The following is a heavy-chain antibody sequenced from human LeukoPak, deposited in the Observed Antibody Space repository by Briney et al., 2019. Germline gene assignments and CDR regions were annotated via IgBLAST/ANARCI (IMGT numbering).Heavy chain of an antibody. D-gene: IGHD3-10*01. CDR1: GDSTSGYY. J-gene: IGHJ4*02. V-gene: IGHV4-4*07. Sequence: SETLSLTCTVPGDSTSGYYWSWIRQPAGKGLEWIGRMYTSGSANYNPSLKSRVTMSLDTSKKLFPLQMSSVTAADTAIYYCARETVRGVIIPSYYFDYWGQGTLVTVSS. CDR3: ARETVRGVIIPSYYFDY. CDR2: MYTSGSA.